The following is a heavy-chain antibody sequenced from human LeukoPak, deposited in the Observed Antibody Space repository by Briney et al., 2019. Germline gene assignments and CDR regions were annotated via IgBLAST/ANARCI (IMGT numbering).Heavy chain of an antibody. D-gene: IGHD3-3*01. J-gene: IGHJ3*01. CDR3: AGRPGGGFWSANIHAFAV. CDR1: GGSISSSSYY. CDR2: IYYSGST. Sequence: SETLSLTCTVSGGSISSSSYYWGWIRQPPGKGLEWIGSIYYSGSTYYNPSLKSRVTISVDTSKNQFSLKLSSVTAADTAVYYCAGRPGGGFWSANIHAFAVWGQGTMVTVSS. V-gene: IGHV4-39*07.